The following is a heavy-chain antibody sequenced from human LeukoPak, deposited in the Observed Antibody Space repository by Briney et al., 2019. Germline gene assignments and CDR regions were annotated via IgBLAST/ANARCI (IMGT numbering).Heavy chain of an antibody. V-gene: IGHV4-59*11. Sequence: SETLSLTCSVSGGSISSHYWSWMRQPPGKGLKWIGYIYYTGSTDYNPSLKSRVTISVDTSKNQLSLKLSSVTAADAAVYYCARSDGAGATDYWGQGTLVTVSS. CDR3: ARSDGAGATDY. J-gene: IGHJ4*02. CDR1: GGSISSHY. D-gene: IGHD1-26*01. CDR2: IYYTGST.